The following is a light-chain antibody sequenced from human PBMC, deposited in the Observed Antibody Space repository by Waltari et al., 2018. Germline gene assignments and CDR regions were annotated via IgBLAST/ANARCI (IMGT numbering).Light chain of an antibody. CDR2: WAS. CDR1: QSVLHSSNNKNY. CDR3: QQYYNAPLT. V-gene: IGKV4-1*01. J-gene: IGKJ4*01. Sequence: DIVMTQSPDSLALSLGERATINCKSRQSVLHSSNNKNYLAWYQQKPGQPPNLLMYWASTREAGVPDRFSGSGSGTDFTLTISSLQAEDVAVYYCQQYYNAPLTFGGGTKVEIK.